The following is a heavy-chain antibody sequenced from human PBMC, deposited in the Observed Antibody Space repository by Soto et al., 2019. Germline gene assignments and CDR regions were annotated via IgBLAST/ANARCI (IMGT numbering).Heavy chain of an antibody. Sequence: QVQLVESGGGVVQPGRSLRLSCAASGFTFSSYGMSWVRQAPGKGLESVAVISFDGSKKYYEDSVKGRFTISRDKSKKTLYLQMNSLRAEDTAVYYCAKDLWATHIYGYQGGYFDYWGQGTLVTVSS. CDR2: ISFDGSKK. V-gene: IGHV3-30*18. J-gene: IGHJ4*02. CDR1: GFTFSSYG. CDR3: AKDLWATHIYGYQGGYFDY. D-gene: IGHD5-18*01.